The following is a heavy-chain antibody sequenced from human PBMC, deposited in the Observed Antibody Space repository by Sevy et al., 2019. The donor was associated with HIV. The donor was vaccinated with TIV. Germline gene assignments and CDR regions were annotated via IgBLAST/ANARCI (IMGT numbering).Heavy chain of an antibody. CDR1: GGSISSSSYY. V-gene: IGHV4-39*01. CDR2: IYYSGST. CDR3: AGQTTVTNGGGY. Sequence: SETLSLTCTVSGGSISSSSYYWGWIRQPPGKGLEWIGSIYYSGSTYYNPSLKSRVTISVDTSKNQFSLKLSSVTAADTAVYYCAGQTTVTNGGGYWGQGTLVTVSS. D-gene: IGHD4-17*01. J-gene: IGHJ4*02.